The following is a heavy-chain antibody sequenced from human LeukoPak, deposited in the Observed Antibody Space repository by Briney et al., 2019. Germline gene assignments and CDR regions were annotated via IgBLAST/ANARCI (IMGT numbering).Heavy chain of an antibody. CDR2: IMTIFGSA. J-gene: IGHJ4*02. CDR1: GYTFTSYG. Sequence: SAKVSCKASGYTFTSYGISWVRQAPGQGLEWMGGIMTIFGSANYAQKFQGRLTITADESTSTTYMELSSLRSEDTAVYYCARTLSLDGYNHFDFWGQGTLVTVSS. CDR3: ARTLSLDGYNHFDF. V-gene: IGHV1-69*13. D-gene: IGHD5-24*01.